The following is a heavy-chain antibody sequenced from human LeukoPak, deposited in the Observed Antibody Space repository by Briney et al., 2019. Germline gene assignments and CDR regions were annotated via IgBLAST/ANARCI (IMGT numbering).Heavy chain of an antibody. CDR2: ISSSSSYL. CDR1: GFTFSSYS. D-gene: IGHD2-15*01. J-gene: IGHJ4*02. Sequence: GGSLRLSCAASGFTFSSYSMNWVRQAPGKGLEWVSSISSSSSYLYYADSVKGRFTISRDNAKNSLYLQMNSLRAEDTAVYYCASDGCSGGSCKDGYWGQGTLVTVSS. V-gene: IGHV3-21*01. CDR3: ASDGCSGGSCKDGY.